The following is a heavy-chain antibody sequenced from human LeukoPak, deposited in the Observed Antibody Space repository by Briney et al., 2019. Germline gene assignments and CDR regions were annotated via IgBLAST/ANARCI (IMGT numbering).Heavy chain of an antibody. D-gene: IGHD5-18*01. J-gene: IGHJ4*02. CDR3: ARDEGRPGQLWRQYYFDY. Sequence: ASVKVSCKASGYTFTGYFMHWVRQAPGQGLEWMGWINPNSGDANYAQKFQGRVTMTRDTSISTAYMELRSLRSDDTAVYYCARDEGRPGQLWRQYYFDYWGQGTLVTVSS. CDR2: INPNSGDA. V-gene: IGHV1-2*02. CDR1: GYTFTGYF.